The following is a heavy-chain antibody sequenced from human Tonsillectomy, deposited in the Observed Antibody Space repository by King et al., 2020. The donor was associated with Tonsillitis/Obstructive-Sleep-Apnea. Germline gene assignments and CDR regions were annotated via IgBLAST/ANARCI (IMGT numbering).Heavy chain of an antibody. V-gene: IGHV3-48*02. CDR2: ISSSSSTI. J-gene: IGHJ5*02. CDR1: GFTFSSYS. D-gene: IGHD3-22*01. Sequence: VQLVESGGGLVQPGGSLRLSCAASGFTFSSYSMNWVRQAPGKGLEWVSYISSSSSTIYYADSVKGRFTISRDNAKNSLYLQMNSLRDEDTAVYYCARDWGGYYDRSGYYYFPPRDQGTLVTVSS. CDR3: ARDWGGYYDRSGYYYFPP.